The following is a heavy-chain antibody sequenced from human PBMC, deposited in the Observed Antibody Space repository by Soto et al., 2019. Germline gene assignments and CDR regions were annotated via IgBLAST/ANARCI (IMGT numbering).Heavy chain of an antibody. CDR1: GFTFSGYW. D-gene: IGHD5-12*01. CDR2: INGDGTTT. Sequence: EAQLVESGGGLVQPGGSLRLSCAASGFTFSGYWMHWVRQAPERGLVWVSRINGDGTTTHYADSVKVRFTISRDNAKNTLYLQMNSLRAEDTAVYSCVRSREGYNLVADYWGQGTLVTVSS. J-gene: IGHJ4*02. V-gene: IGHV3-74*01. CDR3: VRSREGYNLVADY.